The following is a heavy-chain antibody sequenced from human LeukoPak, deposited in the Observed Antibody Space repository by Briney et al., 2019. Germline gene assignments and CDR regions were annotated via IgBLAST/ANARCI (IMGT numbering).Heavy chain of an antibody. D-gene: IGHD3-3*01. Sequence: SETLSLTCTVSGGSVSSGSYYWSWIRQPPGKGLEWIGYIYYSGSTNYNPSLKSRVTISVDTSKNQSSLKLSSVTAADTAVYYCAREVGITIFGVSYYGMDVWGQGTTVTVSS. V-gene: IGHV4-61*01. CDR1: GGSVSSGSYY. J-gene: IGHJ6*02. CDR2: IYYSGST. CDR3: AREVGITIFGVSYYGMDV.